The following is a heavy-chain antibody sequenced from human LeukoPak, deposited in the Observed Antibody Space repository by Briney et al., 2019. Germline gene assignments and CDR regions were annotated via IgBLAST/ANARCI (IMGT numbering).Heavy chain of an antibody. CDR3: ARVTDDYGDYYFDY. D-gene: IGHD4-17*01. V-gene: IGHV4-34*01. Sequence: PSETLSLTCAVYGGSFSGYYWSWIRQPPGKGLEWIGEINHSGSTNYNPSLKSRVTISVDTSKNQLSLKLSSVTAADTAVYYCARVTDDYGDYYFDYWGQGTLVTVSS. CDR2: INHSGST. J-gene: IGHJ4*02. CDR1: GGSFSGYY.